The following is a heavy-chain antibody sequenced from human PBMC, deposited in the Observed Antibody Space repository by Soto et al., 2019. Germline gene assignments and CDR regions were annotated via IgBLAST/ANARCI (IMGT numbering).Heavy chain of an antibody. V-gene: IGHV4-59*08. CDR3: ARLFYGTNWFDP. J-gene: IGHJ5*02. D-gene: IGHD1-26*01. CDR2: IYYSGST. CDR1: VGSISRYY. Sequence: LEALSLTCTVSVGSISRYYWSWIRQPPGKGLEWIGYIYYSGSTHYNPSLKSRVTISVDTSKNQFSLKLSSVTAADTAVYYCARLFYGTNWFDPWGQGTLVTVSS.